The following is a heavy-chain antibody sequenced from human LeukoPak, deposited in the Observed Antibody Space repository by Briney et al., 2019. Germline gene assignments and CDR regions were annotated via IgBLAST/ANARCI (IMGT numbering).Heavy chain of an antibody. V-gene: IGHV1-2*02. J-gene: IGHJ5*02. D-gene: IGHD6-13*01. Sequence: GASVKVSCKASGYTFTGYYMHWVRQAPGQGLEWMGWINPNSGGTNYAQKVQGRVTMARDTSISTAYMELSRLRSDDTAVYYCARDQQQLVKGYNWFDPWGQGTLVTVSS. CDR1: GYTFTGYY. CDR2: INPNSGGT. CDR3: ARDQQQLVKGYNWFDP.